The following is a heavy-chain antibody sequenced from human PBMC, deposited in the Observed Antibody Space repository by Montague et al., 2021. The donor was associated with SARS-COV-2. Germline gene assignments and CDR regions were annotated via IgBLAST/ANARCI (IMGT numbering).Heavy chain of an antibody. CDR1: GGSISSSDYY. V-gene: IGHV4-39*01. Sequence: SETLSLTCTVSGGSISSSDYYWGWIRHPPGKGLEWIGSNYYTGTTYYNPSLKSRVTISVDTSKNQFSLKLSSVTAADTAVYYCARQSKLLWFGELFSPWYFDLWGRGTLVTVSS. CDR3: ARQSKLLWFGELFSPWYFDL. CDR2: NYYTGTT. J-gene: IGHJ2*01. D-gene: IGHD3-10*01.